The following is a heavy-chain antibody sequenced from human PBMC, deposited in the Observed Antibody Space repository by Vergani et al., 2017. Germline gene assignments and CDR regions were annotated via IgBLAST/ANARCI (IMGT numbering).Heavy chain of an antibody. J-gene: IGHJ6*02. D-gene: IGHD3-10*01. V-gene: IGHV4-34*01. CDR3: ASHYYGSGSYLGVDV. CDR1: GGSFSGYY. Sequence: QVQLQQWGAGLLKPSETLSLTCAVYGGSFSGYYWSWIRQPPGKGLEWIGEINHSGSTNYNPSLKSRVTISVDTSKNQFSLKLSSVTAADTAVYYCASHYYGSGSYLGVDVWGQGTTVTVSS. CDR2: INHSGST.